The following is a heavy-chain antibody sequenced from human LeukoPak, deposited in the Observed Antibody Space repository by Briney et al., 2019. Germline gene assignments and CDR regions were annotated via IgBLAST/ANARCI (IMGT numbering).Heavy chain of an antibody. D-gene: IGHD3-10*01. CDR3: DRGVGYYGSGSYYLRVHYFDY. CDR1: GGSFSGYY. Sequence: SEPLYLTCAVYGGSFSGYYWSWIRQPPGKGLEWIGEINHRGSTNYHQSLKRRVTISVDTSKNQFSLKLCSVTAADSAVYYCDRGVGYYGSGSYYLRVHYFDYWGQGALVSVS. V-gene: IGHV4-34*01. J-gene: IGHJ4*02. CDR2: INHRGST.